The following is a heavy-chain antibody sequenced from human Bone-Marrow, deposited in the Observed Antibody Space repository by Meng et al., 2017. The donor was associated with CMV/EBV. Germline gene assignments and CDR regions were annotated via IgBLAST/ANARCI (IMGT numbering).Heavy chain of an antibody. D-gene: IGHD6-19*01. CDR1: GFSLNANGMR. J-gene: IGHJ4*02. CDR3: ARTFRYSSGWYYFDY. Sequence: SGPTLVKPTQTLTLTCAFSGFSLNANGMRVNWIRQPPGKALEWLARIDWDDDKFYSASLKTRLTISKDTSKNQVVLTMTNMDPVDTATYYCARTFRYSSGWYYFDYWGQGTLVTVSS. V-gene: IGHV2-70D*14. CDR2: IDWDDDK.